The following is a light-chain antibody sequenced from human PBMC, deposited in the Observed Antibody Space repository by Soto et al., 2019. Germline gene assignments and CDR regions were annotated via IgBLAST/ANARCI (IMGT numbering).Light chain of an antibody. J-gene: IGLJ1*01. V-gene: IGLV2-23*01. CDR1: SSDVGSQKL. CDR3: CSNLGGIAYV. CDR2: EAS. Sequence: SVLTQPASVSGSPGQSITISCTGTSSDVGSQKLVSCYRHYPGKAPKLIIFEASKRPSGVSNRFSGSKSGSTASLTISGLQAEDEADYYCCSNLGGIAYVFGTGTKVTVL.